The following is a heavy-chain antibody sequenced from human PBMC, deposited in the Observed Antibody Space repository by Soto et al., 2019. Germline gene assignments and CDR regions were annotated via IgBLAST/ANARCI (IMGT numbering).Heavy chain of an antibody. J-gene: IGHJ6*03. CDR1: GGSISSYY. D-gene: IGHD3-3*01. V-gene: IGHV4-59*08. Sequence: QVQLQESGPGLVKPSETLSLTCTVSGGSISSYYWSWIRQPPGKGLEWIGYIYYSGSTNYNPSLKSRVTISVDTSKNQSSLKLSSVTAADTAVYYCARGDFWTGYPDRYYYYDMDVWGKGTTVTVSS. CDR3: ARGDFWTGYPDRYYYYDMDV. CDR2: IYYSGST.